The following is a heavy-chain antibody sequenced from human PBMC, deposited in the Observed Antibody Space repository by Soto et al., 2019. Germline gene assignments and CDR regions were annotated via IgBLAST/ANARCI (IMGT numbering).Heavy chain of an antibody. V-gene: IGHV1-69*13. J-gene: IGHJ4*02. CDR3: ARDRYYDSSGPTFDY. CDR1: GGTFSSYA. D-gene: IGHD3-22*01. Sequence: SVKVSGKASGGTFSSYAISWVRQAPGQGLEWMGGIIPIFGTANYAQKFQGRVTITADESTSTAYMELSSLRSEDTAVYYCARDRYYDSSGPTFDYWGQGTLVTVSS. CDR2: IIPIFGTA.